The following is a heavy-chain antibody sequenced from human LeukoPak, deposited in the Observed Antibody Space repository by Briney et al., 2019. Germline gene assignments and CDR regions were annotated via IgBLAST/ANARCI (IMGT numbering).Heavy chain of an antibody. CDR2: IHYSGSI. CDR3: ARGSPTPDY. D-gene: IGHD1-26*01. J-gene: IGHJ4*02. CDR1: GGSINSNY. Sequence: SETLSLTCTVSGGSINSNYWSWIRQPPGKGLEWIGSIHYSGSIDYNPSLKSRVTISLDTSKSQVSLKLSSVTAADTAVYYCARGSPTPDYWGQGTLVIVSS. V-gene: IGHV4-59*01.